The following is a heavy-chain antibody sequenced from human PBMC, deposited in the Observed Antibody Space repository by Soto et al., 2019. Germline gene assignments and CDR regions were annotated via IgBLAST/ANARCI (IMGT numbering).Heavy chain of an antibody. CDR2: IYYSGST. CDR3: ARGGMTRRYCSSTSCPNWFDP. CDR1: GGSISSGGYY. J-gene: IGHJ5*02. V-gene: IGHV4-31*03. D-gene: IGHD2-2*01. Sequence: QVQLQESGPGLVKPSQTLSLTCTVSGGSISSGGYYWSWIRQHPGKGLEWIGYIYYSGSTYYNPSLKRRVTISVDTSKNQFSLKLSSVTAADTAVYYCARGGMTRRYCSSTSCPNWFDPWGQGTLVTVSS.